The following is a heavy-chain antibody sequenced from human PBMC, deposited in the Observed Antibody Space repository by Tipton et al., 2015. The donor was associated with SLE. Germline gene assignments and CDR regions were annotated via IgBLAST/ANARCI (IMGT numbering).Heavy chain of an antibody. CDR2: INQDENVQ. D-gene: IGHD1-26*01. CDR3: ARDRFSVAGRDLDN. J-gene: IGHJ4*02. CDR1: GFSLSHYW. Sequence: SLRLSCAASGFSLSHYWMTWVRQAPGKGLEWVANINQDENVQNYVDSVRGRFTISRDNTKNSLYLQMSSLRAEDTAVYYCARDRFSVAGRDLDNWGQGTLVTVSS. V-gene: IGHV3-7*01.